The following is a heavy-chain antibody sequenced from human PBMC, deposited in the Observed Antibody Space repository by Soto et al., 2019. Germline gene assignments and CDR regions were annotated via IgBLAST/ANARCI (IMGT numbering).Heavy chain of an antibody. CDR2: IYYIGST. V-gene: IGHV4-30-4*01. J-gene: IGHJ4*02. CDR1: GGSISSGDYY. CDR3: ARAKWAPEHQYFDY. Sequence: PSETLSLTCTVSGGSISSGDYYWSWIRQPPGKGLEWIGYIYYIGSTYYNPSLKSRVTISVDTSKNQFSLKLSSVTAAYTAVYYCARAKWAPEHQYFDYWGQGTQVTVSS. D-gene: IGHD1-26*01.